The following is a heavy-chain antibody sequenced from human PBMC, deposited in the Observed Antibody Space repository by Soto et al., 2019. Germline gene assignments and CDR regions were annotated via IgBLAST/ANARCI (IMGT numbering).Heavy chain of an antibody. D-gene: IGHD2-2*01. V-gene: IGHV1-46*03. Sequence: QVQLVQSGAEVKKPGASVKVSCKASGYTFTSYYMHWVRQAPGQGLEWMGIINPSGGSTSYAQKFQGRVTMTRDTSTSTVYMELSSLRSEDTAVYYCARDRGSYQLLWGGFDYWGQGTLVTVSS. J-gene: IGHJ4*02. CDR2: INPSGGST. CDR3: ARDRGSYQLLWGGFDY. CDR1: GYTFTSYY.